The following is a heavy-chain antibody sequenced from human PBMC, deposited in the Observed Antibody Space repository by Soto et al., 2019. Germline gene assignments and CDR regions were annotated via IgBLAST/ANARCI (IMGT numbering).Heavy chain of an antibody. CDR2: IYYSGST. CDR1: GGSINSGGYY. J-gene: IGHJ4*02. D-gene: IGHD6-6*01. CDR3: ARRSISKKIDY. Sequence: QVQLQESGPGLVKPSQTLTLTCSVSGGSINSGGYYWTWIRQHPGKGLEWIGNIYYSGSTSYKPSLKSRVTISIDTSKTHFSLKLSSVTAADTAVYYCARRSISKKIDYWGQGTLVTVSS. V-gene: IGHV4-31*03.